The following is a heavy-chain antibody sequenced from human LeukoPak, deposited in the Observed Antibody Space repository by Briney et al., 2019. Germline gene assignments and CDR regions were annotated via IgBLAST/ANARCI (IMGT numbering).Heavy chain of an antibody. V-gene: IGHV3-30-3*01. CDR3: ARDLDYDILTGYRGSAATGLL. Sequence: GGSLRLSCAASGFTFSSYAMHWVRQAPGKGLEWVAVISYDGSNKYYADSVKGRFTISRDNSKNTLYLQMNSLRAEDTAVYYCARDLDYDILTGYRGSAATGLLWGQGTLVTVSS. CDR2: ISYDGSNK. CDR1: GFTFSSYA. D-gene: IGHD3-9*01. J-gene: IGHJ4*02.